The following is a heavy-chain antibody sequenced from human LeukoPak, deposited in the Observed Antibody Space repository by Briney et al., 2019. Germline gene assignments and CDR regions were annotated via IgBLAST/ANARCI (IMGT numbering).Heavy chain of an antibody. D-gene: IGHD3-10*01. CDR3: AREFGELFYDY. CDR2: INAGNGNT. Sequence: ASVTVSCTASGYTFTSYAMHWVRQAPGQRLEWMGWINAGNGNTKYSQKFQGRVTITRDTSASTAYMEPSSLRSEDTAVYYCAREFGELFYDYWGQGTLVTVSS. V-gene: IGHV1-3*01. J-gene: IGHJ4*02. CDR1: GYTFTSYA.